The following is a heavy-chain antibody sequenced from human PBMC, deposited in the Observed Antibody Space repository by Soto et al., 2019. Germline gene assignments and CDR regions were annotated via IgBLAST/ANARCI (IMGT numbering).Heavy chain of an antibody. Sequence: PGGSLRLSWAASGFTFSDHYMDWVRQAPGKGLEWVGRSRNKANSYSTEYAASVKGRFTISRDESKNSLYLQMNSLKTEDTAVYFCARFSGSYTRGLDYWGQGTLVTVSS. CDR3: ARFSGSYTRGLDY. D-gene: IGHD1-26*01. J-gene: IGHJ4*02. V-gene: IGHV3-72*01. CDR1: GFTFSDHY. CDR2: SRNKANSYST.